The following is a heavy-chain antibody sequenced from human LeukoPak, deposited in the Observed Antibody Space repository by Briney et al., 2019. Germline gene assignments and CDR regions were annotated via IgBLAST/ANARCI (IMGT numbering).Heavy chain of an antibody. Sequence: KPGVSLRLSCAASGLTFSDYYMSWIRQAPGKGLEWVSYISSSGTTIYYADSVKGRFTISRDNAKNSLYLQMNSLRAEDTAVYFCARWDSSGCLDYWGQGTPVTVSS. CDR3: ARWDSSGCLDY. CDR2: ISSSGTTI. D-gene: IGHD3-22*01. CDR1: GLTFSDYY. V-gene: IGHV3-11*01. J-gene: IGHJ4*02.